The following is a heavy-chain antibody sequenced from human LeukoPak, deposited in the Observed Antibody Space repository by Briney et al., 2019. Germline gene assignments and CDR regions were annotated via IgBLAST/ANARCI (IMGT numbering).Heavy chain of an antibody. CDR2: IYHSGST. J-gene: IGHJ4*02. D-gene: IGHD3-3*01. CDR1: GYSISSGYY. Sequence: SETLSLTCTVSGYSISSGYYWGWIRQPPGKGLEWIGSIYHSGSTNYNPSRTSRVPISVDTSKNQFSLKLRSVTAADTAVYYYAGSYDFWSGYYLDYWGQGTLVTVSS. CDR3: AGSYDFWSGYYLDY. V-gene: IGHV4-38-2*02.